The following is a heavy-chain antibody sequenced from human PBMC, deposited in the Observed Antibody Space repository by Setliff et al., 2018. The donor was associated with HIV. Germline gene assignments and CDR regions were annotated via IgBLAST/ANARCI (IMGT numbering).Heavy chain of an antibody. D-gene: IGHD6-13*01. Sequence: SETLSLTCAVSGYSVRSGYYWGWIRQSPGKGREWIGSIFYSGSANYNPSLTSPVTISVDTSKNQFSLKLSSVTAADTAVYYCARGLYSSSWYGSYWFDPWGQGTLVTVSS. CDR1: GYSVRSGYY. CDR2: IFYSGSA. V-gene: IGHV4-38-2*01. J-gene: IGHJ5*02. CDR3: ARGLYSSSWYGSYWFDP.